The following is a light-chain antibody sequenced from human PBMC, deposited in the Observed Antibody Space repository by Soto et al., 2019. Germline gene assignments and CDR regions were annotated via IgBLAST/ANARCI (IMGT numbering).Light chain of an antibody. CDR1: SSNIGAGFD. CDR3: QSYDTRLSGSI. CDR2: GNS. J-gene: IGLJ2*01. Sequence: QLVLTQPPSLSGAPGQRVSISCTGSSSNIGAGFDVHWYQQLPGTAPKLLISGNSNRPSGVPDRFSVSKSGTSASLAITGLQDEDEAEYYCQSYDTRLSGSIFGGGTKLTVL. V-gene: IGLV1-40*01.